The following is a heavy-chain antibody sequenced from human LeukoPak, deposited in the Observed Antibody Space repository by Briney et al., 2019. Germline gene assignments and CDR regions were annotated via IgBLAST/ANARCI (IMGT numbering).Heavy chain of an antibody. CDR1: GGSVSSGSYY. D-gene: IGHD3-22*01. CDR3: ASSRGHYDSSGYYFDY. V-gene: IGHV4-61*01. CDR2: IYYSGST. Sequence: SETLSLTCTVSGGSVSSGSYYWRWIRQPPGKGLEWIGYIYYSGSTNYKPSLKSRVTISVDTSKNQFSLKLSSVTAADTAVYYCASSRGHYDSSGYYFDYWGQGTLVTVSS. J-gene: IGHJ4*02.